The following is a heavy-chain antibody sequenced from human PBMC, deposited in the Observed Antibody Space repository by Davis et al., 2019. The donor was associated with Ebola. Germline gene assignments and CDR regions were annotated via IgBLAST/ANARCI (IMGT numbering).Heavy chain of an antibody. J-gene: IGHJ6*02. V-gene: IGHV1-46*01. CDR3: ARASRIAAAGTRGMDV. CDR1: GYTFTSYF. CDR2: INPSGGST. D-gene: IGHD6-13*01. Sequence: AASVTLSCTASGYTFTSYFMHWVRQAPGQGLEWMGIINPSGGSTSYAQKFQGRVTMTRDTSTSTVYMELNSLRSEDTAVYYCARASRIAAAGTRGMDVWGQGTTVTVSS.